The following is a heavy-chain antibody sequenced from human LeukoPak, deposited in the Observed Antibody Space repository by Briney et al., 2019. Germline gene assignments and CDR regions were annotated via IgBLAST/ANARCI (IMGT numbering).Heavy chain of an antibody. CDR2: INWNGGST. V-gene: IGHV3-20*04. CDR1: GFTFDDYG. CDR3: ARAPGYYDFWSGYDGEYFDY. D-gene: IGHD3-3*01. J-gene: IGHJ4*02. Sequence: PGRSLRLSCAASGFTFDDYGMSWVRQAPGKGLEWVSGINWNGGSTGYADSVKGRFTISRDNAKNSLYLQMNSLRAEDTALYYCARAPGYYDFWSGYDGEYFDYWGQGTLVTVSS.